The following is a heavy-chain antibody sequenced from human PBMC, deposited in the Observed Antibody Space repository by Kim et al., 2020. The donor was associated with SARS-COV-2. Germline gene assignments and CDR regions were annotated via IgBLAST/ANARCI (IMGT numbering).Heavy chain of an antibody. Sequence: SETLSLTCAVYGGSFSGYYWSWIRQPPGKGLEWIGEINHSGSTNYNPSLKSRVTISVDTSKNQFSLKLSSVTAADTAVYYCARGAGVVATIRGRYYFDYWGQGTLVTVSS. D-gene: IGHD5-12*01. V-gene: IGHV4-34*01. CDR2: INHSGST. J-gene: IGHJ4*02. CDR1: GGSFSGYY. CDR3: ARGAGVVATIRGRYYFDY.